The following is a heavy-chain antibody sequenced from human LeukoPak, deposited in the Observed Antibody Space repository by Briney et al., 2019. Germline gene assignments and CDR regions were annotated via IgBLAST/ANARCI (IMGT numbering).Heavy chain of an antibody. CDR1: GYSFISYW. CDR3: ARLNYDILTGYYKGFDY. V-gene: IGHV5-51*01. J-gene: IGHJ4*02. D-gene: IGHD3-9*01. Sequence: GESLQISCQVSGYSFISYWIAWVRPLPGKGLEWMGIIFPADSDTRYSPSFRGQVSISADKSISTAYLQWSSLKASDTAMYYCARLNYDILTGYYKGFDYWGQGTLVSVSS. CDR2: IFPADSDT.